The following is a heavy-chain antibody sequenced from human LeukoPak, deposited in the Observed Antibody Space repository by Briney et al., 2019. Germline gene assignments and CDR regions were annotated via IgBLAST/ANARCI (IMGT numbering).Heavy chain of an antibody. CDR3: ARDLKDYDGSGYYLY. J-gene: IGHJ4*02. CDR2: ISAYNGNT. Sequence: ASVKVSCKASGYTFTNYGISWVRQAPGQGLEWMGWISAYNGNTHYAEKLQGRVTMTTDTSTSTSYMELRSLRSDDTAVYYCARDLKDYDGSGYYLYWGQGTLVTVSS. V-gene: IGHV1-18*01. CDR1: GYTFTNYG. D-gene: IGHD3-22*01.